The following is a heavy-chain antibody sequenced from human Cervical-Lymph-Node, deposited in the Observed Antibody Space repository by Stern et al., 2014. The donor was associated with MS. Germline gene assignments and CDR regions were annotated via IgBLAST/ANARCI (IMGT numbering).Heavy chain of an antibody. Sequence: QLQLQESGPGLVKPSETVSLTCTVSGGYMSSKYWNWIRQPPGKGLEWIGYIYSDGSTNYNPCLKSRVIISLDTSTNQFSLSLTSVAAADTSVYYCARVTGRGTRQNWFDSWGQGTLVTVSS. D-gene: IGHD1-26*01. CDR3: ARVTGRGTRQNWFDS. CDR2: IYSDGST. V-gene: IGHV4-59*01. CDR1: GGYMSSKY. J-gene: IGHJ5*01.